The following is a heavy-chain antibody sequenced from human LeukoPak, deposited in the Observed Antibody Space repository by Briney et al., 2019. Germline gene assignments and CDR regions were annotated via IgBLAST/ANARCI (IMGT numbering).Heavy chain of an antibody. CDR2: ISYDGSNK. J-gene: IGHJ3*02. CDR3: AKKRDAFDI. D-gene: IGHD5-24*01. CDR1: GFTFSSYT. V-gene: IGHV3-30*18. Sequence: PGGSLRLSCTASGFTFSSYTMNWVRQAPGKGLEWVAVISYDGSNKYYADSVKGRFTISRDNSKNTLYLHMNSLRAEDTAMYYCAKKRDAFDIWGQGTVVAVSS.